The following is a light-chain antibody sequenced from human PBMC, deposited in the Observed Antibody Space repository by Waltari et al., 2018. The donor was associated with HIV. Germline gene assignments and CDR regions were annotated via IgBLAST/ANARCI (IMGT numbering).Light chain of an antibody. J-gene: IGKJ1*01. Sequence: EIVMTQSPATMSVSPGERATLSCSASQSVRSNLAWYQQKPGQAPRLLIDDASTRATGIPARFSGSGSGTEFSLTISSLQSEDFAVYYCQQYNNWWTFGQGTKVEIK. V-gene: IGKV3-15*01. CDR3: QQYNNWWT. CDR2: DAS. CDR1: QSVRSN.